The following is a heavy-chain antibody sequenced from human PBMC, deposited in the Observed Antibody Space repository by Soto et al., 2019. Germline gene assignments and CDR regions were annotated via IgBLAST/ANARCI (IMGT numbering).Heavy chain of an antibody. V-gene: IGHV5-10-1*01. CDR3: ARPKRGYSYGGGAGYYYYGMDV. CDR2: IDPSDSYT. CDR1: GYSFTSYW. D-gene: IGHD5-18*01. J-gene: IGHJ6*02. Sequence: LGESLKISCKGSGYSFTSYWISWVRQMPGKGLEWMGRIDPSDSYTNYSPSFQGHVTISADKSISTAYLQWSSLKASDTAMYYCARPKRGYSYGGGAGYYYYGMDVWGQGTTVTVSS.